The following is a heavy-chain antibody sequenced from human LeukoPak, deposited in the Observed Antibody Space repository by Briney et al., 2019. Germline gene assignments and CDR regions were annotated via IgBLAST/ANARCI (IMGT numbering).Heavy chain of an antibody. Sequence: ASVKVSCKVSGYTLTELSMHWVRQAPGKGLEWMGGFDPEDGETIYAQKFQGRVTMTEDTSTDTAYMELSSLRSEDTAVYYCATGHYGSGSYANWFDPWGQGTLATVSS. CDR1: GYTLTELS. V-gene: IGHV1-24*01. CDR3: ATGHYGSGSYANWFDP. D-gene: IGHD3-10*01. CDR2: FDPEDGET. J-gene: IGHJ5*02.